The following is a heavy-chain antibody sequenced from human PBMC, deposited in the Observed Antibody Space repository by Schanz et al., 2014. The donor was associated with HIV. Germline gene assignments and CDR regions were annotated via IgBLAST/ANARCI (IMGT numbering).Heavy chain of an antibody. CDR1: RFTFNTYA. J-gene: IGHJ4*02. CDR2: MWYDESHK. CDR3: ARGGIWEWDQPDFDY. D-gene: IGHD2-15*01. Sequence: VQLLESGGGLVQPGGSLRLSCVASRFTFNTYAMAWVRQAPGKGLEWGAAMWYDESHKGYAASVKGRFTISRDNSKNTLYLQMNSLRAEDTAVYYCARGGIWEWDQPDFDYWGQGTLVTVSS. V-gene: IGHV3-33*08.